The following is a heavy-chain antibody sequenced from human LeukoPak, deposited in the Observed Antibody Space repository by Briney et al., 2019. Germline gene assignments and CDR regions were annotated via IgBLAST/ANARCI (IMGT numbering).Heavy chain of an antibody. V-gene: IGHV1-18*01. CDR3: ARDRSTIFGVVIIPGWFDP. D-gene: IGHD3-3*01. CDR2: ISAYNGNT. Sequence: ASVKVSCKASGYTFTSYGISWVRQAPGQGLEWMGWISAYNGNTNYAQKLQGRVTMTIDTSTSTAYMELRSLRSDDTAVYYCARDRSTIFGVVIIPGWFDPWGQGTLVTVSS. J-gene: IGHJ5*02. CDR1: GYTFTSYG.